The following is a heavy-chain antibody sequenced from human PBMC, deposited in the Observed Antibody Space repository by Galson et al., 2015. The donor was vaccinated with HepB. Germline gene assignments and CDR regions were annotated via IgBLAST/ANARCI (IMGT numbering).Heavy chain of an antibody. J-gene: IGHJ6*02. V-gene: IGHV3-73*01. CDR3: TSGEWLGLGYYYYGMDV. D-gene: IGHD6-19*01. CDR1: GFTFSGSA. Sequence: SLRLSCAASGFTFSGSAMHWVRQASGKGLEWVGRIRSKANSYATASAASVKGRFTIYRDDSKNTAYLHMNSLKTEDTAVYYCTSGEWLGLGYYYYGMDVWGQGTTVTVSS. CDR2: IRSKANSYAT.